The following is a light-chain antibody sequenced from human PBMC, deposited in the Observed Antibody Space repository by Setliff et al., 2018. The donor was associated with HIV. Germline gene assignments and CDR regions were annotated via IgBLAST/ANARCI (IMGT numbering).Light chain of an antibody. CDR3: QQSYSSPLT. CDR1: QSIITY. J-gene: IGKJ3*01. Sequence: DIQMTQSPSSLSASVGDRVTITCRASQSIITYLNWYQQKPGKAPNLLIYAASNLQSGVPSRFSGSGSGADFTLTISSLQPEDFATYYCQQSYSSPLTFGPGTKVDIK. CDR2: AAS. V-gene: IGKV1-39*01.